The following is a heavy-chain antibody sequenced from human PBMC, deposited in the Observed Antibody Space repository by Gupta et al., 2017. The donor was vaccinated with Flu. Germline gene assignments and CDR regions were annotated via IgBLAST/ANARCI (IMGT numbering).Heavy chain of an antibody. D-gene: IGHD5-12*01. J-gene: IGHJ5*01. Sequence: MNWVRQAPGKGLEWVSSISTSSSYIYYADSVKGRFTISRDNAKNSLYLQMNSLRAEDTAVYYCARGPERATSRIWFDSWGQGTLVTVSS. CDR2: ISTSSSYI. CDR3: ARGPERATSRIWFDS. V-gene: IGHV3-21*06.